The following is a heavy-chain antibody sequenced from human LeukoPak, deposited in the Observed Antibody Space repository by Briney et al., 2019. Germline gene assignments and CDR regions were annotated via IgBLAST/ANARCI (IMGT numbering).Heavy chain of an antibody. J-gene: IGHJ4*02. Sequence: ASVKVSCKXSGYTLTELSMHWVRQAPRKGLEWMGGFDPEDGETIYAQKFQGRVTMTEDTSTDTAYMELSSLRSEDTAVYYCAPSSYDSSGYSDYWGQGTLVTVSS. D-gene: IGHD3-22*01. V-gene: IGHV1-24*01. CDR3: APSSYDSSGYSDY. CDR2: FDPEDGET. CDR1: GYTLTELS.